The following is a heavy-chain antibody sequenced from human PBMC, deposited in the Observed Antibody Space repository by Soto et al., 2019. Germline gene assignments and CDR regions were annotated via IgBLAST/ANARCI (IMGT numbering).Heavy chain of an antibody. CDR2: MNPGSGDT. J-gene: IGHJ5*02. Sequence: ASVKVSCKASGYSFTNNDVSWVRQASGQGLEWMGWMNPGSGDTGYAQKFQGRVTMTRDISTATAYMELSSLRSDETATYYCARMATVGSLNLFDPFGQGTLVTFSS. D-gene: IGHD4-17*01. V-gene: IGHV1-8*01. CDR1: GYSFTNND. CDR3: ARMATVGSLNLFDP.